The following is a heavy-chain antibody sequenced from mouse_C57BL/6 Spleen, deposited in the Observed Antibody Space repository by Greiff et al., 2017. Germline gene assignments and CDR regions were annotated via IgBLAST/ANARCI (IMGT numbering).Heavy chain of an antibody. Sequence: EVQGVESGGGLVQPGGSMKLSCAASGFTFSDAWMDWVRQSPEKGLEWVAEIRNKANNHATYYAESVKGRFTISRDDSKSSVYLQMNSLRAEDTGIYYCSSYVGSWFAYWGQGTLVTVSA. CDR3: SSYVGSWFAY. V-gene: IGHV6-6*01. J-gene: IGHJ3*01. CDR2: IRNKANNHAT. CDR1: GFTFSDAW. D-gene: IGHD1-1*01.